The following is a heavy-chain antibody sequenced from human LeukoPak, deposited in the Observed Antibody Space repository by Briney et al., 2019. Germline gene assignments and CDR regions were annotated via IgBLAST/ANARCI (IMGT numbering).Heavy chain of an antibody. CDR2: VNHRGDT. CDR3: ARGPTISETGYFDY. V-gene: IGHV4-34*01. D-gene: IGHD1-1*01. Sequence: KPSETLSLTCAVYGGSFTGYYWSWIRQSPGKGLQWIAEVNHRGDTNYNPSVKDRVTISVDTSKNQFSLKVTSLTAADTAVYYCARGPTISETGYFDYWGQGTLVTVSS. CDR1: GGSFTGYY. J-gene: IGHJ4*03.